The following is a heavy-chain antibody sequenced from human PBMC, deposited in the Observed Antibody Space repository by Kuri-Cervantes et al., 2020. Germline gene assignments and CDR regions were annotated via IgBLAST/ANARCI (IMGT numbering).Heavy chain of an antibody. CDR1: GFTFDDYA. D-gene: IGHD3-22*01. CDR3: AKGLTGSSGYYFFLGGAFDI. J-gene: IGHJ3*02. Sequence: SLKISCAASGFTFDDYAMHWVRQAPGKGLEWVSGISWNSGSIGYADSVKGRFTISRDNAKNSLYLQMNSLRAEDTAVYYCAKGLTGSSGYYFFLGGAFDIWGQGTMVTVSS. V-gene: IGHV3-9*01. CDR2: ISWNSGSI.